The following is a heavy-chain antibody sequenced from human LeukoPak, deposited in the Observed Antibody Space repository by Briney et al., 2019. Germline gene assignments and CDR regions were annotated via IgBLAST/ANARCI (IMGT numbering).Heavy chain of an antibody. CDR2: ISHTGHT. CDR1: GGSFSDYY. V-gene: IGHV4-34*01. J-gene: IGHJ5*02. D-gene: IGHD2-21*02. Sequence: SETLSLIRAVYGGSFSDYYWTLIRQTPGKGLEWIGEISHTGHTGSNPSLKSRVTIFVDPSKKQFSLRMTSVTAADTGVYSCASVPDMTARPLNTWGRGTLVTVSS. CDR3: ASVPDMTARPLNT.